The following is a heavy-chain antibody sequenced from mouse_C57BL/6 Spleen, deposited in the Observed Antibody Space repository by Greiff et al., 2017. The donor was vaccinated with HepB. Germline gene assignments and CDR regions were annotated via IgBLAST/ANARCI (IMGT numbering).Heavy chain of an antibody. V-gene: IGHV3-6*01. Sequence: EVQLQESGPGLVKPSQSLSLTCSVTGYSITSGYYWNWIRQFPGNKLEWMGYISYDGSNNYNPSLKNRISITRDTSKKQFFLKLNSVTTEDTATYCCAREGYDGSSPWFAYWGQGTLVTVSA. CDR2: ISYDGSN. CDR1: GYSITSGYY. J-gene: IGHJ3*01. CDR3: AREGYDGSSPWFAY. D-gene: IGHD1-1*01.